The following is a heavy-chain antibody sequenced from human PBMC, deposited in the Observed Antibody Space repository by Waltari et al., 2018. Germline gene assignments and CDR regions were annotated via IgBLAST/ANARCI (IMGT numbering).Heavy chain of an antibody. V-gene: IGHV4-59*01. D-gene: IGHD3-10*01. CDR1: GGSISSYY. Sequence: QVQLQESGPGLVKPSETLSLTCTVSGGSISSYYWSWIRQPPGKGLEWIGYIYYSGSTNYNPSLKSRVTISVDTSKNQFSLKLSSVTAADTAVYYCARDVAHYGSGTYPVHKVLVYSYNFMDFWGSGTTVTVSS. CDR2: IYYSGST. CDR3: ARDVAHYGSGTYPVHKVLVYSYNFMDF. J-gene: IGHJ6*03.